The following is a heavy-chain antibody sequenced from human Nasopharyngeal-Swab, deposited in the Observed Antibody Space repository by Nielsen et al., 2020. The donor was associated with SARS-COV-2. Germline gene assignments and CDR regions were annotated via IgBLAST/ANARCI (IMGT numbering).Heavy chain of an antibody. CDR2: IKQDGSEK. J-gene: IGHJ4*02. CDR3: ASLSIASWDFDY. D-gene: IGHD2-15*01. Sequence: GESLKISCAASGFTFSSYWMSWVRQAPGKGLEWVANIKQDGSEKYYVDSVKGRFTISRDNAKNSLYLQMNSLRAEDTAVYYCASLSIASWDFDYWGQGTLVTVSS. V-gene: IGHV3-7*01. CDR1: GFTFSSYW.